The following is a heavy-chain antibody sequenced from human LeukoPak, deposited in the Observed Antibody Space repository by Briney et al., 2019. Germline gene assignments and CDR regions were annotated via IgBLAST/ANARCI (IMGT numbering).Heavy chain of an antibody. CDR1: GFTFSSYG. D-gene: IGHD2-15*01. CDR3: TTDRRYCSGGTCYSYYYYGMDV. Sequence: GGSLRPACAAAGFTFSSYGMGWVRQAPGKGLEWVGRIKSKVDGGTTEYAAPVKGRFTISRDDSKNTVYLQMNSLQTEDTAVYYCTTDRRYCSGGTCYSYYYYGMDVWGQGTTVTVSS. CDR2: IKSKVDGGTT. J-gene: IGHJ6*02. V-gene: IGHV3-15*01.